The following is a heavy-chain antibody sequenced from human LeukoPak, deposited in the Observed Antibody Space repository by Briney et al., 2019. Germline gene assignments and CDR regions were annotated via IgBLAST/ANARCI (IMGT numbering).Heavy chain of an antibody. CDR1: GFTFSSYS. D-gene: IGHD6-6*01. V-gene: IGHV3-21*01. CDR2: ISSSSSYR. CDR3: ARARVDSSSSEDY. J-gene: IGHJ4*02. Sequence: GGSLRLSCAASGFTFSSYSMNWVRQAPGKGLEWVSSISSSSSYRCYADSVKGRFTISRDNAKNSLYLQMNSLRAEDTAVYYCARARVDSSSSEDYWGQGTLVTVSS.